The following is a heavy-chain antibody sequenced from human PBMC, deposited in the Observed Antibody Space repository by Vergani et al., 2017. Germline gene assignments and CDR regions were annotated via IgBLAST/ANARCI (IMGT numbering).Heavy chain of an antibody. D-gene: IGHD4-11*01. CDR2: ISDSGSTI. CDR1: GFTFSDYY. V-gene: IGHV3-11*01. CDR3: ARGADDYSNYGGGLDYYYMDV. J-gene: IGHJ6*03. Sequence: QVQLVESGGGLVKPGGSLRLSCAASGFTFSDYYMSWIRQAPGKGLEWVSYISDSGSTIYYADSVKGRFTISRDNAKNSLYLQMNSLRAEDTAVEYCARGADDYSNYGGGLDYYYMDVWGKGTTVTGSS.